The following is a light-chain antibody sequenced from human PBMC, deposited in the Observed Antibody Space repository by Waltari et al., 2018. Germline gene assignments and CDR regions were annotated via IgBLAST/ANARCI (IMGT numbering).Light chain of an antibody. J-gene: IGLJ2*01. CDR3: TSYAGGNTLV. CDR1: SSDIGGYNR. CDR2: EVS. V-gene: IGLV2-11*01. Sequence: QAALTQPPSMSGSPGQSVTISCTGTSSDIGGYNRVSWYQQHPGKAPNLMLYEVSQRPSGVSDRFSGSKSCNTASLNIPGLQAEDEADYYCTSYAGGNTLVFGGGTRLTVL.